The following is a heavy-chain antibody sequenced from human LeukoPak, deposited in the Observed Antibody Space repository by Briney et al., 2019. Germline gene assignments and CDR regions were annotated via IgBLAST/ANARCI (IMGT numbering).Heavy chain of an antibody. D-gene: IGHD2-21*02. CDR1: GGCISSSSYY. V-gene: IGHV4-39*07. CDR2: IYYSGST. Sequence: PSETLSLTCTVSGGCISSSSYYWGWIGQPPGKGLEWIGSIYYSGSTYYNPSLKSRVTMSVDTSKNQFSLKLSSVTAADTAVYYCARGFPYCGGDCYSSWGQGTLVTVSS. CDR3: ARGFPYCGGDCYSS. J-gene: IGHJ5*02.